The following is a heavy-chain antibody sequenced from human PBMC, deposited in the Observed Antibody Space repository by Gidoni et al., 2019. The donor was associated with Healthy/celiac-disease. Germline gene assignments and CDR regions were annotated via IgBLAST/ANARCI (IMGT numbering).Heavy chain of an antibody. CDR3: ARGLGTPYYFDY. J-gene: IGHJ4*02. V-gene: IGHV4-34*01. D-gene: IGHD7-27*01. Sequence: QVQLQQWGAGLLKPSETMSLTCAVYGGSFSGSYWSWIRQPPGKGLEWIGEINHSGSTNYNPSLKSRVTISVDTSKNQFSLKLSSVTAADTAVYYCARGLGTPYYFDYWGQGTLVTVSS. CDR2: INHSGST. CDR1: GGSFSGSY.